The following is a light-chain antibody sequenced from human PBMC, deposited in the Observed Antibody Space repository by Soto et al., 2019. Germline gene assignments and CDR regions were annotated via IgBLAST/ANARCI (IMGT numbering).Light chain of an antibody. J-gene: IGKJ2*01. V-gene: IGKV3-11*01. CDR3: QQRDDLYT. CDR1: QSVTNY. CDR2: DAS. Sequence: EIVLTQSPATLSLSPGERATLSCRASQSVTNYVAWYQQKPGQAPRLLIYDASNKATGIPARFSGSGSGTDFTHTISSLEPEDFGVYYCQQRDDLYTFGQGTKLEIK.